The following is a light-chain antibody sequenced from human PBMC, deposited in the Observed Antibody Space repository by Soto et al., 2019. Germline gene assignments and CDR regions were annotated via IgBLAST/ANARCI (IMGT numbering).Light chain of an antibody. Sequence: EIVLTQSPATLSLSLGERATLSCRASQSVSSYLAWYQQKPGQAPWLLIYDASNRATGIPARFSGSGSGTDFTLTISSLEPEDFAVYYCQQRSSWPLTFGGGTKWIS. J-gene: IGKJ4*01. V-gene: IGKV3-11*01. CDR3: QQRSSWPLT. CDR2: DAS. CDR1: QSVSSY.